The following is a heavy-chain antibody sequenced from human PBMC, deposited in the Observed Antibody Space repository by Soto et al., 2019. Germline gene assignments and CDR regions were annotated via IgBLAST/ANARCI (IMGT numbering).Heavy chain of an antibody. Sequence: TLSLPCTVSGGSLSSGSYYWGWIRQHPGKGLEWIWYISHRGTAYYTPSLKSRVSLSFDPSKSQFSLNVTSLTAADTDVYYCARVSATGTRWFDPWGPGTLGTVS. V-gene: IGHV4-31*03. CDR3: ARVSATGTRWFDP. CDR2: ISHRGTA. J-gene: IGHJ5*02. CDR1: GGSLSSGSYY. D-gene: IGHD6-13*01.